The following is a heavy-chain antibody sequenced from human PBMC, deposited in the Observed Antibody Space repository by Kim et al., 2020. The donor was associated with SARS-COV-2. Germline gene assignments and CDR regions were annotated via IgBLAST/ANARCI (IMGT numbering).Heavy chain of an antibody. CDR3: ARGGRSGTTHAYYYYYYYMDV. V-gene: IGHV4-34*01. Sequence: SETLSLTCAVYGGSFSGYYWSWIRQPPGKGLEWIGEINHSGSTNYNPSLKSRVTISVDTSKNQFSLKLSSVTAADTAVYYCARGGRSGTTHAYYYYYYYMDVWGKGTTVTVSS. D-gene: IGHD1-7*01. J-gene: IGHJ6*03. CDR2: INHSGST. CDR1: GGSFSGYY.